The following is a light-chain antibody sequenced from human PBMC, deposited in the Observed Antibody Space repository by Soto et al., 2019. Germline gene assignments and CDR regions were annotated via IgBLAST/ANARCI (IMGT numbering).Light chain of an antibody. CDR3: QQYNNWPSWT. V-gene: IGKV3-15*01. CDR1: QNVNSN. J-gene: IGKJ1*01. CDR2: VAS. Sequence: EILMTQSPATLSVSPGERATISCRASQNVNSNLAWYQQKPGQAPRLLIYVASTRATGIPARFSGSGSGTEFTLTISSLQSEDSAVYYCQQYNNWPSWTFGQGTKVEIK.